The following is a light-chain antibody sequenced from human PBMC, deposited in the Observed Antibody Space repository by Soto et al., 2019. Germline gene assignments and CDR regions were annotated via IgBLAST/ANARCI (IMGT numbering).Light chain of an antibody. CDR3: SSYSSSSTHVV. J-gene: IGLJ2*01. CDR1: SSDVGDFNY. Sequence: QSALTQPASVSGSPGRSVTISCTGSSSDVGDFNYVSWYQHLPGRAPKLIIYDVTNRPSGISYRVSASKSGRTASLTISGLQAEDEADYYCSSYSSSSTHVVFGGGTKVTVL. V-gene: IGLV2-14*03. CDR2: DVT.